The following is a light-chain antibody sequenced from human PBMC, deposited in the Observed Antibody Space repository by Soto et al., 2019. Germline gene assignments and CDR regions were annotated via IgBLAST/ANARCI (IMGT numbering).Light chain of an antibody. CDR2: AAS. J-gene: IGKJ3*01. Sequence: DIQMTQSPSSLSASVGDRITITCRASQGIGNVLGWYQQKPGKAPKRLIYAASSLDSGVPSRFSGSGSGTKFTLTVISLQSEDFATYYWLQHNSVPFTFGPGTKVDIK. CDR3: LQHNSVPFT. CDR1: QGIGNV. V-gene: IGKV1-17*01.